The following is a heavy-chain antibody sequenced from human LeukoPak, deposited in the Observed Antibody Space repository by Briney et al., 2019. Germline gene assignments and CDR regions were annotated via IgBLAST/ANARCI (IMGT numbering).Heavy chain of an antibody. CDR1: GGSFSGYY. CDR3: ARGGASSLPFDY. V-gene: IGHV4-59*10. J-gene: IGHJ4*02. CDR2: IHTNGDT. Sequence: PSETLSLTCAVYGGSFSGYYWSWIRQPAGKGLEWIGHIHTNGDTYYNPSLKSRVTMSVDTSKNQFSLNLNSVTAADTAVYYCARGGASSLPFDYWGQGTLVTVSS. D-gene: IGHD6-13*01.